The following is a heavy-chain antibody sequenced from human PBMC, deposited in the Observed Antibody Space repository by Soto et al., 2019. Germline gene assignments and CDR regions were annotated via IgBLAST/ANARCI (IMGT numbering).Heavy chain of an antibody. CDR2: VYHSGTT. J-gene: IGHJ4*02. CDR1: GASIGTNNW. D-gene: IGHD5-12*01. CDR3: AVPGSGDFDY. V-gene: IGHV4-4*02. Sequence: SETLSVTCAFSGASIGTNNWWSWVRQPPVKGLEWIGEVYHSGTTNCNPSLKSRVTISIDKSKNQFSLTLTSMTAADTALYYCAVPGSGDFDYWSQGTMVTVSS.